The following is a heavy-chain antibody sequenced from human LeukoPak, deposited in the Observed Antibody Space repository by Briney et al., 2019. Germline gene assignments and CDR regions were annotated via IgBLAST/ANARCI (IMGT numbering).Heavy chain of an antibody. CDR3: ARSTRLAAAGFDY. CDR1: GGSFSSGDYY. CDR2: IYYSGST. Sequence: PSETLSLTCTVSGGSFSSGDYYWSWIRQPPGKGLEWIGYIYYSGSTYYNPSLKSRVTISVDTSKNQFSLKLSSVTAADTAVYYCARSTRLAAAGFDYWGQGTLVTVSS. J-gene: IGHJ4*02. D-gene: IGHD6-13*01. V-gene: IGHV4-30-4*01.